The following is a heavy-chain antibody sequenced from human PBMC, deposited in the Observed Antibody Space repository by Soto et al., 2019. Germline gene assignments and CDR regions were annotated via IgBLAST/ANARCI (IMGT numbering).Heavy chain of an antibody. CDR1: GDSVSSNTAS. J-gene: IGHJ5*02. CDR3: AKGDNLGPKTGYAFDP. Sequence: SQTLSLTCAISGDSVSSNTASWNWIRQSPSRGLEWLGRTYFRSKWYNDYAVSVKSRIIINLDTSSNQFSLQLNSVTPEDTAVYFCAKGDNLGPKTGYAFDPWGQGIMVTAPQ. CDR2: TYFRSKWYN. V-gene: IGHV6-1*01. D-gene: IGHD5-12*01.